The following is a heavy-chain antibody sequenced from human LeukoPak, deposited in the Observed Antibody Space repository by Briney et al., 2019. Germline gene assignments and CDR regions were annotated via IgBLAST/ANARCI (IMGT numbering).Heavy chain of an antibody. CDR1: GGSFSGYY. J-gene: IGHJ4*02. Sequence: PSETLSLTCAVYGGSFSGYYWTWIRQPPGKGLEWIGEINHSGSTNYNPSLKSRLTISVDTSKNQFSLKLNSVTAADTAVYYCARTRQLDYWGQGTLVTVSS. CDR2: INHSGST. V-gene: IGHV4-34*01. CDR3: ARTRQLDY. D-gene: IGHD1-1*01.